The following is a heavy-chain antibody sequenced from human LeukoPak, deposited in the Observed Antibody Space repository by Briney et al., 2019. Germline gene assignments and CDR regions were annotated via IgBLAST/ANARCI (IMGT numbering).Heavy chain of an antibody. V-gene: IGHV5-51*01. CDR3: ASARHGDSTWAY. CDR2: IHSSDFEI. Sequence: GESLKISCKGSGTSFINYWIGWVRQMPGKGLEWMGFIHSSDFEIRYRPSFQGQVTISADRSISTAYLQWSSLKASDSAIYYCASARHGDSTWAYWGQGTVVTVSS. J-gene: IGHJ4*02. D-gene: IGHD4-17*01. CDR1: GTSFINYW.